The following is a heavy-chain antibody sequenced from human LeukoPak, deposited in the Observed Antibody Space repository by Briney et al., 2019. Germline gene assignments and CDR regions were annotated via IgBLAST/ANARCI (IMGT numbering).Heavy chain of an antibody. CDR2: ISSSSSYI. CDR3: ARDRHHDVLRYFDWSAPCDY. CDR1: GFAFSSYS. Sequence: GGSLRLSCAASGFAFSSYSMNWVRQAPGKGLEWVSSISSSSSYIYYADSVKGRFTISRDNAKNSLYLQMNSLRAEDTAVYYCARDRHHDVLRYFDWSAPCDYWGQGTLVTVSS. J-gene: IGHJ4*02. D-gene: IGHD3-9*01. V-gene: IGHV3-21*01.